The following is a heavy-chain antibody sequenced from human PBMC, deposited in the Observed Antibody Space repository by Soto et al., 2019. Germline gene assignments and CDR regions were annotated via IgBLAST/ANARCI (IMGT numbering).Heavy chain of an antibody. Sequence: GGSLRLSCAASGFTFSSYAMHWVRQAPGKGLEWVAVISYDGSNKYYADSVKGRFTISRDNSKNTLYLQMNSLRAEDTAVYYCARESIAAAGTNYYYYGMDVWGQGTTVTVSS. V-gene: IGHV3-30-3*01. D-gene: IGHD6-13*01. CDR3: ARESIAAAGTNYYYYGMDV. CDR2: ISYDGSNK. J-gene: IGHJ6*02. CDR1: GFTFSSYA.